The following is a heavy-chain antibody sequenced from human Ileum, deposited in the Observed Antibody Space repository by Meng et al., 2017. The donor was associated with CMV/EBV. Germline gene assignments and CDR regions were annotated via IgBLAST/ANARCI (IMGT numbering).Heavy chain of an antibody. V-gene: IGHV1-3*01. CDR2: INGGNGDT. Sequence: QVQIVQSGAELKKPGASVRVSCKASGYSFTSLGMHWVRQTPGQKLEWMGYINGGNGDTAFSPKAQGRVTITRDTSASTAYMELNNLRSEDTGIYYCARSGDPGITVTGAFDIWGQGTLVTVSS. J-gene: IGHJ4*02. CDR3: ARSGDPGITVTGAFDI. D-gene: IGHD6-19*01. CDR1: GYSFTSLG.